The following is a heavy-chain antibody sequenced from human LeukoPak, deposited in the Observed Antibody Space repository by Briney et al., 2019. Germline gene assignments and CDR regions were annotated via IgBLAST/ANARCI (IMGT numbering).Heavy chain of an antibody. J-gene: IGHJ5*02. CDR1: GGTFSSYA. CDR2: IIPILGIA. Sequence: ASVKVSCKASGGTFSSYAISWVRQAPGQGLEWMGRIIPILGIANYAQKFQGRVTITADKSTSTAYMEVSSLSAEDTAGYYCARELTKANRTQFYNWCVPSGEGNPGTVS. CDR3: ARELTKANRTQFYNWCVP. V-gene: IGHV1-69*04. D-gene: IGHD4-11*01.